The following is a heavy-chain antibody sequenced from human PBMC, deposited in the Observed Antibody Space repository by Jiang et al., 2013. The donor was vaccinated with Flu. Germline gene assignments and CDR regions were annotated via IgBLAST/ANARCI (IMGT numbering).Heavy chain of an antibody. D-gene: IGHD3-10*01. Sequence: GPGLVKPSGTLSLTCAVSGGSVRSSNWWSWVRQPPGKGLEWIGEIFHTGSTNYNPSLKSRVTISVDKSKNQFSLKLTLCDRADTAVYYCASSFGSDSCYFDYWGQGPWSPSPQ. CDR1: GGSVRSSNW. V-gene: IGHV4-4*02. CDR3: ASSFGSDSCYFDY. CDR2: IFHTGST. J-gene: IGHJ4*03.